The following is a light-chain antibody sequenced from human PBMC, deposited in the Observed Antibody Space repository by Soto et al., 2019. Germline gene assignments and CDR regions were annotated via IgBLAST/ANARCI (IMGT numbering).Light chain of an antibody. V-gene: IGLV2-14*01. Sequence: QSSLTQPASVSGSPVQSITISCTGTSGDIGSYNRFSWYQQHPGKAPKLIIYEVTDRPSGVSNRFSGSKSGNTASLTIYGLQAEDEAEYYCSSHTNIKTXACVFGRGTKVXV. J-gene: IGLJ1*01. CDR1: SGDIGSYNR. CDR3: SSHTNIKTXACV. CDR2: EVT.